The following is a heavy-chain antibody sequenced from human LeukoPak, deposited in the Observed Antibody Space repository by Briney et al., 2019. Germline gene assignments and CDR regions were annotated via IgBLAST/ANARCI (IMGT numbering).Heavy chain of an antibody. CDR3: ARLRDGYNYDFDY. J-gene: IGHJ4*02. Sequence: SDTLSLTCTVSGGSVSSGSYYWSWIRQPPGKGLEWIGYIYYSGSTNYNPSLKSRVTISVDTSKNQFSLKLSSVTAADTAVYYCARLRDGYNYDFDYWGQGTLVTVSS. CDR2: IYYSGST. D-gene: IGHD5-24*01. V-gene: IGHV4-61*01. CDR1: GGSVSSGSYY.